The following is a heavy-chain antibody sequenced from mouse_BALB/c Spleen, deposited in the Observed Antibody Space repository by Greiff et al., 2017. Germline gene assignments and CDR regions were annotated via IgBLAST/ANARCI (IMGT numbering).Heavy chain of an antibody. Sequence: EVKLMESGGGLVKPGGSLKLSCAASGFTFSDYYMYWVRQTPEKRLEWVATISDGGSYTYYPDSVKGRFTISRDNAKNTLYLQMSSLKSEDTAMYYCARGNWDYFDYWGQGTTLTVSS. CDR2: ISDGGSYT. D-gene: IGHD4-1*01. J-gene: IGHJ2*01. CDR3: ARGNWDYFDY. CDR1: GFTFSDYY. V-gene: IGHV5-4*02.